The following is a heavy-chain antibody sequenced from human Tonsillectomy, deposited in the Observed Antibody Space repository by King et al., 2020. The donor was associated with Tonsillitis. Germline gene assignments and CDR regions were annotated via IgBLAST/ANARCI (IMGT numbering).Heavy chain of an antibody. J-gene: IGHJ4*02. CDR1: GFTFSSAW. D-gene: IGHD4-17*01. V-gene: IGHV3-15*01. CDR3: TNLHKPGEGDD. Sequence: EVQLVESGGDLVKPGGSLRLSCAASGFTFSSAWLSWVRQAPGKGLEWVGRIKNKAAGESTDYAAPVKGRFTISRDNSNSILYLQMNSLKTEDTAVYYCTNLHKPGEGDDWGQGTLVTVSS. CDR2: IKNKAAGEST.